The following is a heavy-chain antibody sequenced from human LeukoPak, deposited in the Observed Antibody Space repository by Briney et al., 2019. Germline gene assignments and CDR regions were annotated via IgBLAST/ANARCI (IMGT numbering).Heavy chain of an antibody. Sequence: SETLSLTCTVSGXSISSYYGSWIRQPPGKGLEWIGYIYYSGSTNYNPALKSRVTISVDTSKNQFSLKLTSVTAADTAVYFCARWRGYSYALGYWGQGTLVTVSS. CDR3: ARWRGYSYALGY. CDR2: IYYSGST. CDR1: GXSISSYY. V-gene: IGHV4-59*08. J-gene: IGHJ4*02. D-gene: IGHD5-18*01.